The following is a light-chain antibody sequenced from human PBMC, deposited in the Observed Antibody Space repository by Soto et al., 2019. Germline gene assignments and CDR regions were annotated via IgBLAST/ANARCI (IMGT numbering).Light chain of an antibody. CDR2: WAS. CDR1: QSVLYSSNNKNY. Sequence: DTVMTHPPDSLAVSLGESATINCESSQSVLYSSNNKNYLAWYQQTKGQTPKMLIYWASTRESGVPDRFSGSGSGTDFTLTINGLQAEDVKVDFCQQSHTIPFTFGPGTKVDI. CDR3: QQSHTIPFT. V-gene: IGKV4-1*01. J-gene: IGKJ3*01.